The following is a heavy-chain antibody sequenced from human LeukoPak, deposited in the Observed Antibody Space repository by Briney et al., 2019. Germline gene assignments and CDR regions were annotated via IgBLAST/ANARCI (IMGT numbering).Heavy chain of an antibody. J-gene: IGHJ4*02. CDR2: IKQDGSEK. V-gene: IGHV3-7*01. Sequence: GGSLRLSCAASGFTFSSYWMSWVRQAPGKGLEWVASIKQDGSEKYYVDSVKGRFTISRDNAKNSLYLQMNSLRAEDTAVYYCARAGPFGESYFDYWGQGTLVTVSS. CDR3: ARAGPFGESYFDY. CDR1: GFTFSSYW. D-gene: IGHD3-10*01.